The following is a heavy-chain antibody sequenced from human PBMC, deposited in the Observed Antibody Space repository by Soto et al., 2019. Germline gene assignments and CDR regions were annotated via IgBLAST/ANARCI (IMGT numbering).Heavy chain of an antibody. CDR2: ISGSAGSA. J-gene: IGHJ4*02. CDR1: GFTFSSYA. D-gene: IGHD3-10*01. Sequence: EVQLLESGGGLVQPGGSLRLSCAASGFTFSSYAMSWVRQAPGKGLEWVSTISGSAGSAYYADSVKGRFTISRDNSKNTLYLQMNSLRAEDMALYYCAKDRVVRGVITQETGYWGQGTLVTVSS. V-gene: IGHV3-23*01. CDR3: AKDRVVRGVITQETGY.